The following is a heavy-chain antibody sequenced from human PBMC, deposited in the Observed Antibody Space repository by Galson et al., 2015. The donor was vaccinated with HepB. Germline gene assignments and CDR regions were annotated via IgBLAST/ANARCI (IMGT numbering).Heavy chain of an antibody. Sequence: SLRLSCAASGFGFSSSWMQWVRRAPGKGLVWVSRINTDGSATSYAGSVKGRFTISRDNAKNTLYLQMNSLRVEETAVYYCARDQSVYAPSWGQGTLVTVSS. J-gene: IGHJ5*02. D-gene: IGHD2-2*01. CDR2: INTDGSAT. CDR3: ARDQSVYAPS. CDR1: GFGFSSSW. V-gene: IGHV3-74*01.